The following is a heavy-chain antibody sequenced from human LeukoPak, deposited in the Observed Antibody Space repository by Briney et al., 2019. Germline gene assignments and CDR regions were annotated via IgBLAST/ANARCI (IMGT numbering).Heavy chain of an antibody. CDR2: ISYDGINK. CDR1: GFTFSSYG. Sequence: GGSLRLSCTASGFTFSSYGMHWVRQAPGKGLEWVAVISYDGINKFYVDSVKGRFTISGDNSKNTLYLQMNSLRAEDTAVYYCAKSRVAIYGGNSLHNWGQGTLVTVSS. D-gene: IGHD4-23*01. CDR3: AKSRVAIYGGNSLHN. V-gene: IGHV3-30*18. J-gene: IGHJ4*02.